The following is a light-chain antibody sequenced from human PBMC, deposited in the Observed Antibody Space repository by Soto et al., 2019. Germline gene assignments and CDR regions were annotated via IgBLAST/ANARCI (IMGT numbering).Light chain of an antibody. CDR1: QNIRNL. CDR3: QQRHMWPIT. V-gene: IGKV1-27*01. J-gene: IGKJ5*01. CDR2: DAS. Sequence: DIQLTQSPATLSVAVGDRVTITCLASQNIRNLLAWYQQKPGKAPKPLIYDASTLQSGVPSRFSGSGSGTDFTLTISSLEPEDSAVYYCQQRHMWPITFGQGTRLEV.